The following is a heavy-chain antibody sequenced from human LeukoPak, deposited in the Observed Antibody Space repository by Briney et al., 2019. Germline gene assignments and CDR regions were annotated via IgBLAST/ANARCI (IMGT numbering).Heavy chain of an antibody. CDR2: IYYSGIT. V-gene: IGHV4-59*08. J-gene: IGHJ4*02. Sequence: SETLSLTCTVSGDSISRYYWSWIRQPPGRGLEWIGYIYYSGITNYNPSLKSRVTISVDRPNNQFSLNLSSVTAADTAMYYCTSNYGDYSRHDCWGQGTLVTVSS. CDR1: GDSISRYY. D-gene: IGHD4-17*01. CDR3: TSNYGDYSRHDC.